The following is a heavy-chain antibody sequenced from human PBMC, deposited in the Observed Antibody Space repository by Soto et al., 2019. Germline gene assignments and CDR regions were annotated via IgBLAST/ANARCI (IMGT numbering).Heavy chain of an antibody. CDR1: GFTFSSYG. CDR2: ISGSGGST. V-gene: IGHV3-23*01. D-gene: IGHD1-7*01. Sequence: ELQLLESGGGLVQTGGSLSLSCAASGFTFSSYGMSWVRQAAGKGLEWVSVISGSGGSTYYADSVKGRFTISRDNSMNTLYLQMTSLSAEDTAVYYCANTLHIWNSIPEYWGRGTLVTVSS. J-gene: IGHJ4*02. CDR3: ANTLHIWNSIPEY.